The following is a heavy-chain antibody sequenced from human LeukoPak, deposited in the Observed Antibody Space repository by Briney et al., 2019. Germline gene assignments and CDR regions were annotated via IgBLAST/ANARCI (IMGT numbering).Heavy chain of an antibody. J-gene: IGHJ4*02. V-gene: IGHV3-23*01. CDR3: AKSQGYTVTTYHVDY. D-gene: IGHD4-17*01. CDR1: GFTFSSYA. CDR2: ICSNDNNT. Sequence: GGSLRLSCAASGFTFSSYAMNWVRQAPGKGLEWVSAICSNDNNTYYANSVKGRFTISRDNSKNTLYLQMNSLRAEDTAVYYCAKSQGYTVTTYHVDYWGQGTLVTVSS.